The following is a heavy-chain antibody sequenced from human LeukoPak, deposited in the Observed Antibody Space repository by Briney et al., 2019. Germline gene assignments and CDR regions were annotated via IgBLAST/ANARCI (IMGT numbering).Heavy chain of an antibody. CDR1: GXTFSSYW. J-gene: IGHJ3*02. CDR2: ISTNGGST. V-gene: IGHV3-64D*06. Sequence: PGGSLRLSWAASGXTFSSYWMHWVRQAPGKGLEYVSAISTNGGSTYYADSVKGRFTISRDNSKNTLYFQMSSLRAEDTAVYYCVKGVSSNWLNAFDIWGQGTMVTVSS. D-gene: IGHD6-13*01. CDR3: VKGVSSNWLNAFDI.